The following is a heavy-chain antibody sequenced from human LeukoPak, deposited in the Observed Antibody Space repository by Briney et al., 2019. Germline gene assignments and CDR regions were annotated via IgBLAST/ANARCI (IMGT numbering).Heavy chain of an antibody. V-gene: IGHV3-21*01. J-gene: IGHJ4*02. Sequence: GGSLRLSCAASGFTFSSYSMNWVRQAPGKGLEGVSSISSSSYIYYADSVKGRFTISRDNAKNSLYLQMNSLRAEDTAVYYCARVEEAVAGPPDYWGQGTLVTVSS. D-gene: IGHD6-19*01. CDR1: GFTFSSYS. CDR3: ARVEEAVAGPPDY. CDR2: ISSSSYI.